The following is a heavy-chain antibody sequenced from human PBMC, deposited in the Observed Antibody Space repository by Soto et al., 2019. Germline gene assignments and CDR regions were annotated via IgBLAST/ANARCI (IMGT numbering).Heavy chain of an antibody. D-gene: IGHD3-22*01. Sequence: SETLSLTCTVSGGSISSGDYYWSWIRQPPGKGLEWIGYIYYSGSTYYNPSLKSRVTISVDTSKNQFSLKLSSVTAADTAVYYCARGSYYYDSSRYYHYWGQGTLVTVSS. CDR1: GGSISSGDYY. J-gene: IGHJ4*02. V-gene: IGHV4-30-4*01. CDR3: ARGSYYYDSSRYYHY. CDR2: IYYSGST.